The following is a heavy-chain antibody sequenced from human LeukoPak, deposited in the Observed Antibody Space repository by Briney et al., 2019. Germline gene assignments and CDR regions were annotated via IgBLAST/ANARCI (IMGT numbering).Heavy chain of an antibody. CDR1: GFTFSSYS. CDR3: ARDHVRSSGIIDY. V-gene: IGHV3-21*01. Sequence: GGSLRLSCAASGFTFSSYSMNWVRQAPGKGLEWVSSISSSSSYIYYADSVKGRFTISRDNAKNSLYLQMNSLRAEDTAVYYCARDHVRSSGIIDYWGQGTLVTVSS. D-gene: IGHD6-13*01. CDR2: ISSSSSYI. J-gene: IGHJ4*02.